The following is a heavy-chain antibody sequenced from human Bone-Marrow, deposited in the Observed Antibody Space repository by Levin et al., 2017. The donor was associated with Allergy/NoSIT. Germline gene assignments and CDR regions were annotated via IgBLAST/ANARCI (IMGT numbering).Heavy chain of an antibody. CDR3: AREWELLWGPFDY. Sequence: GGSLRLSCAASGFTFSSYAMHWVRQAPGKGLEWVAVISYDGSNKYYADSVKGRFTISRDNSKNTLYLQMNSLRAEDTAVYYCAREWELLWGPFDYWGQGTLVTVSS. J-gene: IGHJ4*02. V-gene: IGHV3-30*04. CDR2: ISYDGSNK. CDR1: GFTFSSYA. D-gene: IGHD1-26*01.